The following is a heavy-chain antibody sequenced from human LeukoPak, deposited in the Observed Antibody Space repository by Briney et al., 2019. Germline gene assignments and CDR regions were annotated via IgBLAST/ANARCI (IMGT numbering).Heavy chain of an antibody. CDR3: ARDRNLVGASYYFDY. J-gene: IGHJ4*02. D-gene: IGHD1-26*01. CDR1: GFTFSSYE. CDR2: ISSSSSYI. V-gene: IGHV3-21*05. Sequence: GGSLRLSCAASGFTFSSYEMNWVRQAPGKGLKWVSYISSSSSYIYYADSVKGRFTISRDNAKNSLYLQMNSLRAEDTAVYYCARDRNLVGASYYFDYWGQGTLVTVSS.